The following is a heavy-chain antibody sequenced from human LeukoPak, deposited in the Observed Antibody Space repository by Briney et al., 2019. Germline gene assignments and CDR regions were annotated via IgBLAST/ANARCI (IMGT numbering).Heavy chain of an antibody. CDR2: IYSGGTT. D-gene: IGHD2-8*01. Sequence: PGGSLRLSCAASGFTVNRNYMIWVRQAPGKGLECVSVIYSGGTTWYADSVKGRFTISRDTNTLYLQMNSLRAEDTAVYSCAKDVCTSPRYLLYFDSWGQGTLVTVSS. V-gene: IGHV3-66*01. J-gene: IGHJ4*02. CDR1: GFTVNRNY. CDR3: AKDVCTSPRYLLYFDS.